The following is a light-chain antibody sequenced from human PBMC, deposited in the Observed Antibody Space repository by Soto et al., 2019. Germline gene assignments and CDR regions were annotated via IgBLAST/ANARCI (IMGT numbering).Light chain of an antibody. CDR1: SSDVGGYNY. CDR2: DVS. CDR3: CSYAGSYTVV. Sequence: QSALTQPRSVSGSPGQSVTISCTGTSSDVGGYNYVSWYQQHPGKVPKVIIYDVSKRPSGVPDRFSGSKSGNTASLTISGLQAEDEADYYCCSYAGSYTVVFGGGTKLTVL. V-gene: IGLV2-11*01. J-gene: IGLJ2*01.